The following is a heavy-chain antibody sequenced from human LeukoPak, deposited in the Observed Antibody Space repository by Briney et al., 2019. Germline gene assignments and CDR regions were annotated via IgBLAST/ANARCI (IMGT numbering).Heavy chain of an antibody. Sequence: GESLKISCQGSGYTFTNYWIGWVRQMPGQGLEWIGIVHPGDSETRYSPSFQGQVTISADKSISTAYLQWSSLKASDTAMYYCVTSSGVVNFDQWGQGTLVTVSS. CDR3: VTSSGVVNFDQ. CDR2: VHPGDSET. J-gene: IGHJ4*02. D-gene: IGHD2-8*01. CDR1: GYTFTNYW. V-gene: IGHV5-51*01.